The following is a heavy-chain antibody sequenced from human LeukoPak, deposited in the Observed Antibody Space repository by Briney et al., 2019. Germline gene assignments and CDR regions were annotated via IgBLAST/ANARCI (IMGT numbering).Heavy chain of an antibody. J-gene: IGHJ5*02. CDR3: AREVAVASNWFDP. D-gene: IGHD6-19*01. V-gene: IGHV4-59*01. Sequence: SETLSLTCTVSGDSISSYYWSWIRQPPGKGLEWIGYIYYSGSTNYNPSLKSRVTISVDTSKNQFSLKLSSVTAADTAVYYCAREVAVASNWFDPWGQGTLVTVSS. CDR2: IYYSGST. CDR1: GDSISSYY.